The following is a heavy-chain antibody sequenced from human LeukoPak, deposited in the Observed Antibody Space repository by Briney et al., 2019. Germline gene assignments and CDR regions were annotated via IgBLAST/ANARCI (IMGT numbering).Heavy chain of an antibody. V-gene: IGHV4-59*11. Sequence: PSETLSLTCAVSGDSLSSHYWTWLRQPPGRGLEWLGYISYIGTTNYNPSLKSRVTISLDTSKNQFSLKLSSVTTADTAVYYCARDLVTVTKGFDIWGLGTMVSVSS. CDR3: ARDLVTVTKGFDI. D-gene: IGHD4-17*01. CDR1: GDSLSSHY. J-gene: IGHJ3*02. CDR2: ISYIGTT.